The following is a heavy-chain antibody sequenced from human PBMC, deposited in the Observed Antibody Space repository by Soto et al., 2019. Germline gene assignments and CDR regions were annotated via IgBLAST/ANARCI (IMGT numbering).Heavy chain of an antibody. CDR2: MNPNSGNT. V-gene: IGHV1-8*01. J-gene: IGHJ4*02. CDR3: ARVGYSGYVVDY. CDR1: GYTFTSYD. Sequence: ASVKVSCKASGYTFTSYDINWVRQATGQGLEWMGWMNPNSGNTGYAQKFQGRVTMTRNTSISTAYMELSSLRSEDTAVYYCARVGYSGYVVDYWGQGTLGTVSS. D-gene: IGHD5-12*01.